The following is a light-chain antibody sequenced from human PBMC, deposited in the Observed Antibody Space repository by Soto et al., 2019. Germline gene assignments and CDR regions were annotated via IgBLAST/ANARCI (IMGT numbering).Light chain of an antibody. J-gene: IGKJ4*01. V-gene: IGKV1-33*01. CDR3: QQYDYLPFT. CDR1: QDITNY. CDR2: DAS. Sequence: DIQMTQSPSSLSASVGDRVTITCQASQDITNYLNWYQQKPGKAPQLLIYDASNLETGVPSRFSGSGSGTDFTFTISSLTTEGIATYYCQQYDYLPFTFGGGTKVEIE.